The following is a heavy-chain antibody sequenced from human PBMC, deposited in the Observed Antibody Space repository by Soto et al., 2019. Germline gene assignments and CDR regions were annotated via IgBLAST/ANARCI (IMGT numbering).Heavy chain of an antibody. V-gene: IGHV4-30-2*01. D-gene: IGHD3-22*01. J-gene: IGHJ3*02. CDR3: ARVPIYYDSSGYYDYGTFDI. CDR1: GACVNSGGYY. Sequence: PLSLTCADSGACVNSGGYYWSWIRQPPGKGLEWIGYIYHSGSTYYNPSLKSRVTISLDRSNNHFSLKLSSVTAADTAVYYCARVPIYYDSSGYYDYGTFDIWGQGTMVTVSS. CDR2: IYHSGST.